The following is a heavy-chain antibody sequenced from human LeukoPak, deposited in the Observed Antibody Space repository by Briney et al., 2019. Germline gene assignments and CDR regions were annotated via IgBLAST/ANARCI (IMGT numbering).Heavy chain of an antibody. CDR3: ARVSGDGESSYRALDI. V-gene: IGHV3-7*01. J-gene: IGHJ3*02. D-gene: IGHD1-26*01. CDR2: MKQDGSEI. CDR1: RFTFSNYW. Sequence: PGGPLRLSCAASRFTFSNYWMSWVRQAPGKGLEWVANMKQDGSEINYVDSVKGRFTISRDNAKNSLYLQMNSLRVEDTAVYYCARVSGDGESSYRALDIWGQGTMVTVSS.